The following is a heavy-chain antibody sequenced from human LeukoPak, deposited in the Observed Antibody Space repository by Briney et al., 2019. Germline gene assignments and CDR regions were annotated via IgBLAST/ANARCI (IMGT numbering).Heavy chain of an antibody. CDR1: GFTFNSYA. V-gene: IGHV3-30-3*01. CDR2: ISLDGSYK. J-gene: IGHJ4*02. CDR3: AKDDLGYNTGVLDY. D-gene: IGHD6-19*01. Sequence: PGGSLRLSCAASGFTFNSYAMHWVRQAPGKGLEWVALISLDGSYKFYADSVKGRFTISRDNSKSTLYLQMNSLRAEDTAVYYCAKDDLGYNTGVLDYWGQGTLVTVSS.